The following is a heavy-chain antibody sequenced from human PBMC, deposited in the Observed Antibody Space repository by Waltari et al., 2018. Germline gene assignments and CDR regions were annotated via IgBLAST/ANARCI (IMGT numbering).Heavy chain of an antibody. CDR3: ARENGVYYGSGSYYPDY. CDR2: INSDGSST. V-gene: IGHV3-74*01. CDR1: GFTFSTYW. D-gene: IGHD3-10*01. Sequence: VQLVESGGGLGQPGGSLRLSCAAYGFTFSTYWMHWVRQAPVMGLVWVALINSDGSSTSYADSVKGRFTSSRDNAKNTLYLQMNSLRAEDTAVYYCARENGVYYGSGSYYPDYWGQGTLVTVSS. J-gene: IGHJ4*02.